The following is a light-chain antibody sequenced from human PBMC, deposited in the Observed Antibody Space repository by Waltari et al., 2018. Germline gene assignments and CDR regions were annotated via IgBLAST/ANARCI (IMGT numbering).Light chain of an antibody. CDR1: SNDIGSYDF. Sequence: QSALTQPASVSGSPGQSIAISCTGSSNDIGSYDFVSWFQQEPGKAPKLIIYETNKRPSGFADRFSGSKAGNTASLTLSGLQAEDEADYYCCSYTGPTFYVFGPATKVTVL. V-gene: IGLV2-23*01. J-gene: IGLJ1*01. CDR2: ETN. CDR3: CSYTGPTFYV.